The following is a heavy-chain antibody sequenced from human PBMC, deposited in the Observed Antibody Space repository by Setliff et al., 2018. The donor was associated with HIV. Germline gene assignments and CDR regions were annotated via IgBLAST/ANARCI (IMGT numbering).Heavy chain of an antibody. CDR2: ISTSGGAA. Sequence: GGSLRLSCAASGFTFSNHVMNWVRQAPGKGLEWVSAISTSGGAADYADSVRGRFTISRDNYKNTLYLQMNSLRPEDTAVYYCARDSPLSHFDYWGQGILVTVSS. CDR3: ARDSPLSHFDY. J-gene: IGHJ4*02. CDR1: GFTFSNHV. V-gene: IGHV3-23*01.